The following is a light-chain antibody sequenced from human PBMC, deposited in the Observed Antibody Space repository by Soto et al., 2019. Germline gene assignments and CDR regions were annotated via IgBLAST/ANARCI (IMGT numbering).Light chain of an antibody. CDR2: YAF. V-gene: IGKV1-33*01. CDR3: QQYDSFPRT. J-gene: IGKJ1*01. Sequence: DIQMTQSPSSQSASAGSRVTLTCQASQHISHYFNWYQQKPGKAPKLLIDYAFNLETGVASKCSGSGSGTDFTFTISSLQPEDIATYYCQQYDSFPRTFGQGTKVDIK. CDR1: QHISHY.